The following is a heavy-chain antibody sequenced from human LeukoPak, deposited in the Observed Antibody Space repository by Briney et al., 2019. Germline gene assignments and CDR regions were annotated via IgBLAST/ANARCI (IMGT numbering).Heavy chain of an antibody. D-gene: IGHD5-18*01. CDR3: ARDYRTKMDTAMGIFDY. V-gene: IGHV3-7*01. J-gene: IGHJ4*02. Sequence: GALRLSCAASGFTFSSYWMSWVRQAPGKGLEWVANIKQDGSEKYYVDSVKGRFTISRDNAKNSLYLQMNSLRAEDTAVYYCARDYRTKMDTAMGIFDYWGQGTLVTVSS. CDR2: IKQDGSEK. CDR1: GFTFSSYW.